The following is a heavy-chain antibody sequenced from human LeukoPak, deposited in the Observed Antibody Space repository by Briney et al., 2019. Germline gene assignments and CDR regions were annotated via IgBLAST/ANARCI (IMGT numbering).Heavy chain of an antibody. CDR3: VRLRGGYNYALGPFDF. J-gene: IGHJ4*02. D-gene: IGHD5-18*01. CDR1: EFTLSSYS. V-gene: IGHV3-21*01. CDR2: ISSIRSYI. Sequence: GGSLRLSCAPSEFTLSSYSTNWVRQAPGEGMGWVSSISSIRSYIYYADSVKGRFTISRDNAKNSLYLQMNSLRAEDTAVYYCVRLRGGYNYALGPFDFWGQGTLVTVSS.